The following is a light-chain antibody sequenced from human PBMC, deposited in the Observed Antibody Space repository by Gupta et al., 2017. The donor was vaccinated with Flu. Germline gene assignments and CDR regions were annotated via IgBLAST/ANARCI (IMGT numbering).Light chain of an antibody. J-gene: IGLJ1*01. V-gene: IGLV1-40*01. CDR3: QSYDNSLSGYV. Sequence: VTVSWTGSSANIGAPYAVHWYQQLPGTAPKLLMFCDNIRPSGVPDRFSDSKSGTSASLAITGLQAEDEAVYYCQSYDNSLSGYVFGTGTKVTVL. CDR2: CDN. CDR1: SANIGAPYA.